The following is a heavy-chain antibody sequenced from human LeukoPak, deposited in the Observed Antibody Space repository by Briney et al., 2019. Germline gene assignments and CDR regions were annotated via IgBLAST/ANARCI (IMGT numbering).Heavy chain of an antibody. CDR1: GGSISSGSYY. D-gene: IGHD5-18*01. V-gene: IGHV4-61*10. J-gene: IGHJ4*02. Sequence: SETLSLTCTVSGGSISSGSYYWSWIRQPAGKGLEWIGYIYYSGSTNYNPSLKSRVTISVDTSKNQFSLKLSSVTAADTAVYYCARESSGYSYGPWGQGTLVTVSS. CDR2: IYYSGST. CDR3: ARESSGYSYGP.